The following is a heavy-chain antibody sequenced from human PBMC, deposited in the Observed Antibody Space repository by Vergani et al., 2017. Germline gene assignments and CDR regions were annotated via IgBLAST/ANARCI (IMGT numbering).Heavy chain of an antibody. Sequence: QVQLVQSGAEVKKPGASVKVSCKASGYTFTSYGISWVRQAPGQGLEWMGWISAYNGNTNYAQKLQGRVTMTTDTSTSTAYMELRGLRSDDTAVYYCARDASNYDILTGYYLVDYWGQGTLVTVSS. CDR1: GYTFTSYG. D-gene: IGHD3-9*01. CDR2: ISAYNGNT. V-gene: IGHV1-18*01. J-gene: IGHJ4*02. CDR3: ARDASNYDILTGYYLVDY.